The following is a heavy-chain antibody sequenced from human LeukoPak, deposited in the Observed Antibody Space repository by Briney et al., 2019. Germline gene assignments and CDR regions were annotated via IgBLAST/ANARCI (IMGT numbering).Heavy chain of an antibody. D-gene: IGHD3-22*01. V-gene: IGHV1-69*13. CDR3: ARESTDYYDTSGYYYGPIY. Sequence: SVKVSCKASGYTFTSYGISWVRQAPGQGLEWMGGIIPIFGTANYAQKFQGRVTITADESTTTAYMELSSLRSEDTAVYYCARESTDYYDTSGYYYGPIYWGQGTLVTVSS. CDR1: GYTFTSYG. J-gene: IGHJ4*02. CDR2: IIPIFGTA.